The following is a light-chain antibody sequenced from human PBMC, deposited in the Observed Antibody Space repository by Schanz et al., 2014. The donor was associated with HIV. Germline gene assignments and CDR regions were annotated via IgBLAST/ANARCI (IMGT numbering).Light chain of an antibody. Sequence: QSVLTQPPSVSGAPGQRVTISCTGSSSNIGARYDVHWYQQLPGTAPKLLIYGNNNRPSGVPDRFSGSKSGTSASLAITGLQAEDEADYYCQSYDSSLSGNVVFGGGTKLTVL. J-gene: IGLJ2*01. CDR3: QSYDSSLSGNVV. CDR2: GNN. CDR1: SSNIGARYD. V-gene: IGLV1-40*01.